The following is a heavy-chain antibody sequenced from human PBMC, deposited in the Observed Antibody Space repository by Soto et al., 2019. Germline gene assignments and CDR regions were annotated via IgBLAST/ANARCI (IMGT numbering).Heavy chain of an antibody. Sequence: ASVKVSCKASGYTFTSYDINWVRQATGQGLEWMGWMNPNSGNTGYAQKFQGRVTMTRNTSISTAYMELSSLRSEDTAVYYCARSGMYYDDSSGYGPGTGFDYWGKGTLVPVAS. J-gene: IGHJ4*02. V-gene: IGHV1-8*01. CDR2: MNPNSGNT. D-gene: IGHD3-22*01. CDR3: ARSGMYYDDSSGYGPGTGFDY. CDR1: GYTFTSYD.